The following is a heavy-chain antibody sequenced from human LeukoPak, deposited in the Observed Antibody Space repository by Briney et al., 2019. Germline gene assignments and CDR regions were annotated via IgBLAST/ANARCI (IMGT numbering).Heavy chain of an antibody. CDR1: GYTFTSYD. Sequence: AAVKVSCKASGYTFTSYDINGVGQATAQGGEGMEWMNPNSGNTGYAQKFKGRVTMTMNTSKSTAYMELSSLSSEDTAVYYCARYSPGAVGYYGMDVWGQGTTVTVSS. CDR2: MNPNSGNT. J-gene: IGHJ6*02. D-gene: IGHD1-26*01. V-gene: IGHV1-8*01. CDR3: ARYSPGAVGYYGMDV.